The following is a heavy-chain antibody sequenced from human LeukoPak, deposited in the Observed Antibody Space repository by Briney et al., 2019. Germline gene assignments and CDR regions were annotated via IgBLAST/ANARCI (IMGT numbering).Heavy chain of an antibody. CDR3: AQVVPAAIDDAFDI. Sequence: ASVKVSCKASGGTFSSYAISWVRQAPGQGLEWMGRIIPILGIANYAQKFQGRVTITTDESTSTAYMELSSLRSEDTAVYYCAQVVPAAIDDAFDIWGQGTMVTVSS. J-gene: IGHJ3*02. CDR1: GGTFSSYA. V-gene: IGHV1-69*04. CDR2: IIPILGIA. D-gene: IGHD2-2*01.